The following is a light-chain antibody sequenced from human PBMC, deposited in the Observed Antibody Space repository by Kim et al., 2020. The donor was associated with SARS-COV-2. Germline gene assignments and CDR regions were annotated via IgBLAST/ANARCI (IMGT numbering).Light chain of an antibody. CDR1: QDISNY. J-gene: IGKJ5*01. Sequence: DIQMTQSPSSLSASVGDRVTITCRASQDISNYLAWFQQKPGKAPKSLIFAASNLQGGVPSKFTGSGFGTYFTLTITSLQPEDSATYYCQQYNGYPLTFGQGTRLEIK. CDR3: QQYNGYPLT. V-gene: IGKV1-16*02. CDR2: AAS.